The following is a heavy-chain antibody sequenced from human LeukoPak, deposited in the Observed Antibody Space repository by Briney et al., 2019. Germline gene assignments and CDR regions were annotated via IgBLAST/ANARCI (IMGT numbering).Heavy chain of an antibody. J-gene: IGHJ6*03. CDR3: AKSNYHYYYYMDV. CDR1: GFTFSSYW. CDR2: INSDGSST. Sequence: GGSLRLSCAASGFTFSSYWMHWVRQAPGKGLVWVSRINSDGSSTSYADSVKGRFTISRDNAKNSLYLQMNSLRAEDTAVYYCAKSNYHYYYYMDVWGRGTTVTVSS. V-gene: IGHV3-74*01.